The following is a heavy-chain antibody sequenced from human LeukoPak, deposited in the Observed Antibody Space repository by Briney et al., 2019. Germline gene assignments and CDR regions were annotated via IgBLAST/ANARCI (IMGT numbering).Heavy chain of an antibody. CDR2: FDPEDGET. D-gene: IGHD3-3*01. J-gene: IGHJ4*02. CDR3: ATRILDFWSGLD. Sequence: ASVKVSCKASGGTFSSYAISWVRQAPGQGLEWMGGFDPEDGETIYAQKFQGRVTMTEDTSADTAYMELSSLRSEDTAVYYCATRILDFWSGLDWGQGTLVTVSS. CDR1: GGTFSSYA. V-gene: IGHV1-24*01.